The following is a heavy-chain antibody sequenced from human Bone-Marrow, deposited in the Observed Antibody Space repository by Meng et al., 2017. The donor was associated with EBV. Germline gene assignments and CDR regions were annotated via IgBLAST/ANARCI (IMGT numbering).Heavy chain of an antibody. CDR3: ARVPTLWYFDY. V-gene: IGHV4-39*07. D-gene: IGHD2-21*01. CDR1: GDSISSFYY. Sequence: QLQLRESGPGQVKPSGTLSLTCTVSGDSISSFYYWGWIRQPPGRGLEWIGSVHYTGSTNYNPSLKSRVTISVDKSKNQFSLKLSSVTAADTAVYYCARVPTLWYFDYWGQGTLVTVSS. J-gene: IGHJ4*02. CDR2: VHYTGST.